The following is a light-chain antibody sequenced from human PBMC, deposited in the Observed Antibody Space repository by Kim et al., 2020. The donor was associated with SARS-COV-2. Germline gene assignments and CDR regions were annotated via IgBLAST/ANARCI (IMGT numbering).Light chain of an antibody. CDR2: LESDGSH. CDR3: QTWGSGIHV. CDR1: SGHSNYA. V-gene: IGLV4-69*01. J-gene: IGLJ3*02. Sequence: SVKLTCTLSSGHSNYAIAWHQQQPEKGPRYLMKLESDGSHSKGDGIPDRFSGSSSGAERYLTISSLQSEDEADYYCQTWGSGIHVFGGGTKLTVL.